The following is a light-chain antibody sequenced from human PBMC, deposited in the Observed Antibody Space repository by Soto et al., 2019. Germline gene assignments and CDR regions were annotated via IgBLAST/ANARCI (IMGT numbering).Light chain of an antibody. CDR3: QQYDSYSVR. Sequence: DIQMTQSPSTLSASVGDRVTITCRASQSISNWLAWYQQKPGKAPKLLIYDASSLESGVPSRFSGSGSGTEFPLTISSLQPDDFATYYCQQYDSYSVRFGQGTKVEI. CDR1: QSISNW. V-gene: IGKV1-5*01. J-gene: IGKJ1*01. CDR2: DAS.